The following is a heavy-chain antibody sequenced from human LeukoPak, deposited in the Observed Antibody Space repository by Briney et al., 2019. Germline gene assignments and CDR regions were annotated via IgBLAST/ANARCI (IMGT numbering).Heavy chain of an antibody. D-gene: IGHD4-23*01. CDR2: ISASGGST. V-gene: IGHV3-23*01. J-gene: IGHJ3*02. CDR3: AKEDGGGGHSSVFDI. CDR1: GLTYSSYA. Sequence: GGSLRLSCAASGLTYSSYAMSWVRQAPGKGLEWVSAISASGGSTYYADSVKGRFTISRDNSKNTLFLQMNSLRAEDTGVYYCAKEDGGGGHSSVFDIWGQGTMITVSS.